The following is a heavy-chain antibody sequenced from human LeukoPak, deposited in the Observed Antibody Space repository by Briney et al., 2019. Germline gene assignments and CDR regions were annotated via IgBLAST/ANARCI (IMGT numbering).Heavy chain of an antibody. V-gene: IGHV3-7*03. J-gene: IGHJ4*02. CDR1: GFTFSSYW. D-gene: IGHD3-10*01. CDR3: ARDHDYGSGSPFDY. CDR2: IKQDGSEK. Sequence: GGSLRLSCAASGFTFSSYWMSWVRQAPGKGLEWVANIKQDGSEKYYVDSVKGRFTISRDNAKNSLYLQMNSLRAEDTAVYYCARDHDYGSGSPFDYWGQGTLVTVSS.